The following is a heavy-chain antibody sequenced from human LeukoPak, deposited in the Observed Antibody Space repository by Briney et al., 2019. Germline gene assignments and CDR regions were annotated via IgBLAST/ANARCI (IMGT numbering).Heavy chain of an antibody. D-gene: IGHD5-24*01. CDR2: IYHSGST. CDR3: ARVGGMTTINNAAFDI. Sequence: SETLSLTCTVSGGSISSYYWSWIRQPPGKRLEWIGYIYHSGSTNYNPSLKSRVTISIDKSKKQFSLKLVSVTAADTVIYYCARVGGMTTINNAAFDIWGQGTMVTVSS. J-gene: IGHJ3*02. CDR1: GGSISSYY. V-gene: IGHV4-59*01.